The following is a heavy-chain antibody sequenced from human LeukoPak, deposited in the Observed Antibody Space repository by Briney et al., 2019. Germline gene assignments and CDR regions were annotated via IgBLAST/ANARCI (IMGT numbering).Heavy chain of an antibody. CDR1: GITFSNYW. CDR2: INSDGSRI. V-gene: IGHV3-74*01. D-gene: IGHD5-18*01. Sequence: QPGGSLRLSCAASGITFSNYWMHWVREAPGKGLEWVSRINSDGSRITYADSVKGRFTISRENAKNSLYLQMNSLRAGDTAVYYCARGPSDTAMVSVYMDVWGKGTTVTVSS. CDR3: ARGPSDTAMVSVYMDV. J-gene: IGHJ6*03.